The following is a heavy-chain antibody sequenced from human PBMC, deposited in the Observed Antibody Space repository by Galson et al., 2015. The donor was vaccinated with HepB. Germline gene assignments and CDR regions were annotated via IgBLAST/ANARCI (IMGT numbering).Heavy chain of an antibody. CDR1: GGSFSGYY. CDR2: INHSGST. J-gene: IGHJ5*02. V-gene: IGHV4-34*01. Sequence: LSLTCAVYGGSFSGYYWSWIRQPPGKGLEWIGEINHSGSTNYNPSLKSRVTISVDTSKNQFSLKLSSVTAADTAVYYCARGPLGIAARRRGWFDPWGQGTLVTVSS. CDR3: ARGPLGIAARRRGWFDP. D-gene: IGHD6-6*01.